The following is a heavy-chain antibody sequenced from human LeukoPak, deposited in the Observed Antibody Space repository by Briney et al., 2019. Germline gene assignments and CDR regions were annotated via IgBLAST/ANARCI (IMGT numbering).Heavy chain of an antibody. CDR3: ARAYSTWSYYGMDV. CDR2: TYYSSKWYN. CDR1: GDSVSSNSAA. D-gene: IGHD2-15*01. Sequence: SQTLSLTCALSGDSVSSNSAAWGWVRQSPSRGLEWLGRTYYSSKWYNDYAVSVKSRITINPDTSKNQFSLQLNSVTPEDTAVYYCARAYSTWSYYGMDVWGQGTTVTVSS. V-gene: IGHV6-1*01. J-gene: IGHJ6*02.